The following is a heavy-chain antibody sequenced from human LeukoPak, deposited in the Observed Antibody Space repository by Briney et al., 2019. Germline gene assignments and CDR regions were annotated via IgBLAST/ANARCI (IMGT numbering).Heavy chain of an antibody. CDR2: ISTSSDSI. CDR1: GFTFSSST. Sequence: GGSLRLSCAASGFTFSSSTMNWVRQAPGKGLEWVSSISTSSDSIYYADSVKGRFTISRDNAKNTLYLQMSSLRVEDTAVYYCARDGVGSSWTTLDSWGQGTLVTVSS. D-gene: IGHD6-13*01. CDR3: ARDGVGSSWTTLDS. V-gene: IGHV3-21*06. J-gene: IGHJ4*02.